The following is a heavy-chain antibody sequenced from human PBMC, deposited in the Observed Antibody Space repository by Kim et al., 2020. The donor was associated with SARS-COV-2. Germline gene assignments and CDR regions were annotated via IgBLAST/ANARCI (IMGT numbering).Heavy chain of an antibody. CDR1: GGSFSGYY. CDR3: ARAQTPRDSSGPRRGILGY. D-gene: IGHD3-22*01. Sequence: SETLSLTCAVYGGSFSGYYWSWIRQPPGKGLEWIGEINHSGSTNYNPSLKSRVTISVDTSKNQFSLKLSSVTAADTAVYYCARAQTPRDSSGPRRGILGYWGQGTLVTVSS. V-gene: IGHV4-34*01. J-gene: IGHJ4*02. CDR2: INHSGST.